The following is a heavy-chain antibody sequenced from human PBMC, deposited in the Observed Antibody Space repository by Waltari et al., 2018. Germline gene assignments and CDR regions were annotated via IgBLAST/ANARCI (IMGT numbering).Heavy chain of an antibody. J-gene: IGHJ4*02. D-gene: IGHD3-10*01. CDR2: IYYRGST. CDR3: ASIYGRSSFDY. V-gene: IGHV4-39*07. CDR1: GGSISSSRYY. Sequence: QLQLQESGPGLVKPSETLSLTCTVSGGSISSSRYYWGWSRQPPGKGLEWIGSIYYRGSTYYNPSLKSRVTISVDTSKNQFSLKLSSVTAADTAVYYCASIYGRSSFDYWGQGTLVTVSS.